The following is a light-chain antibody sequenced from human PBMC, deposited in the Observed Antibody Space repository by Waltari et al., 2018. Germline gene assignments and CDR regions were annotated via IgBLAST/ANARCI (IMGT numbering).Light chain of an antibody. V-gene: IGKV1-5*03. CDR1: ESVKNN. J-gene: IGKJ4*01. Sequence: DVQLTHSPSTLSASVGDRVTITCRASESVKNNLAWYQHQPGKAPKVLVHKASRLESGVPSRFSVSGYGTEFTLTISSLEPDDFATYYCHQYNTLPLTFGGGTKVEIK. CDR2: KAS. CDR3: HQYNTLPLT.